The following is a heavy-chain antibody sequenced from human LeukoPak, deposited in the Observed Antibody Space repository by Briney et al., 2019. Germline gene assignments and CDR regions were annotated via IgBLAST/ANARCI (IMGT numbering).Heavy chain of an antibody. V-gene: IGHV1-24*01. CDR2: FDPEDGET. CDR1: GYTLTELS. J-gene: IGHJ6*02. Sequence: ASVKVSCKVSGYTLTELSMHWVRQAPGKGLEWMGGFDPEDGETIYAQKFQGRVTMTEDTSTDTAYMELSSLRSEDTAVYYCATAPTDGDFPRYYGMDVWGQGTTVTVSS. D-gene: IGHD4-17*01. CDR3: ATAPTDGDFPRYYGMDV.